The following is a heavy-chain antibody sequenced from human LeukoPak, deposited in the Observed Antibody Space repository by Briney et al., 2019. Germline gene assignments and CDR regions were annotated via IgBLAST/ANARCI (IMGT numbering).Heavy chain of an antibody. Sequence: GASVKVSCKASGYTFNGYYMHWVRQAPGQGLEWMGWIYTNRGGTNYAQKFQGRVTMTRETSISTAYMELSRLRSDDTAVYYCARRRVPAAIEDAYYYYYMDVWGKGTTVTVSS. J-gene: IGHJ6*03. CDR1: GYTFNGYY. V-gene: IGHV1-2*02. CDR3: ARRRVPAAIEDAYYYYYMDV. CDR2: IYTNRGGT. D-gene: IGHD2-2*01.